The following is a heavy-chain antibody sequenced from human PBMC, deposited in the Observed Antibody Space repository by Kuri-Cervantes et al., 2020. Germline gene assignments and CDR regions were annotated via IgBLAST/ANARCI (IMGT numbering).Heavy chain of an antibody. J-gene: IGHJ4*02. D-gene: IGHD5-12*01. CDR2: VSGSGDIS. V-gene: IGHV3-23*01. CDR3: AKEDIVATIWYFDY. Sequence: GGSLRLSCTASGITLSNYAISWVRQAPGKGLEWVAGVSGSGDISYYADSVKGRFTISRDNSKNTLYLQMNSLRAEDTAVYYCAKEDIVATIWYFDYWGQGTLVTVSS. CDR1: GITLSNYA.